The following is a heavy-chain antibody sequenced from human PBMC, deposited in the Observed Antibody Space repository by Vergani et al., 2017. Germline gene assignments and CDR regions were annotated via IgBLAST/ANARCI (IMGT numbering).Heavy chain of an antibody. CDR3: AVDVVAEAGTYWFDP. D-gene: IGHD6-13*01. CDR2: IKQHGREK. J-gene: IGHJ5*02. V-gene: IGHV3-7*01. Sequence: QLVESGGDLVQPGGSLRLSCAASGFTFSREWMSWVRQAPGKGLEWGANIKQHGREKYYVDSVKGRVTISRENAKNSLYLKVNSLGAEYTAVYYCAVDVVAEAGTYWFDPWGQGTLVTVSS. CDR1: GFTFSREW.